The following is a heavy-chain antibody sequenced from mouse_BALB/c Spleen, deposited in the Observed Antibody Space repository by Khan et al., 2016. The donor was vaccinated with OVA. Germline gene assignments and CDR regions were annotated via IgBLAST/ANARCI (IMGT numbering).Heavy chain of an antibody. J-gene: IGHJ2*01. Sequence: EVELVESGGGLVQPGGSRKLSCAASGFTFSDYGMAWVRQAPGKGSEWVAFISNLAYSIYYADTVTGRFTISRENAKNTLYLKMSSLRSEDTAVYYCARKWVFDYWGQGTTLTVSS. CDR1: GFTFSDYG. CDR2: ISNLAYSI. CDR3: ARKWVFDY. V-gene: IGHV5-15*02.